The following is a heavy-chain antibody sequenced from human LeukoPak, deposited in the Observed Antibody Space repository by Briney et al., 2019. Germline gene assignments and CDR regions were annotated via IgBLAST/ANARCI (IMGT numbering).Heavy chain of an antibody. V-gene: IGHV4-59*08. D-gene: IGHD7-27*01. CDR1: GGSISTYY. Sequence: SETLSPTCTVSGGSISTYYWSWLRQPPGKGLEWIGYVSYSGSTNYNPSLKTLKSRVTMSVDTSKNQFSLKVSSVTAADTAVYYCARLQGRGDNYLDFWGQGALVTVSS. CDR3: ARLQGRGDNYLDF. J-gene: IGHJ4*02. CDR2: VSYSGST.